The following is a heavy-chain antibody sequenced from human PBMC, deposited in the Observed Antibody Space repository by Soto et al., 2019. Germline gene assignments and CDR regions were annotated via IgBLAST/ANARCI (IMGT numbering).Heavy chain of an antibody. J-gene: IGHJ6*02. CDR1: GGTFSSYA. D-gene: IGHD2-2*01. CDR2: IISIFGTA. V-gene: IGHV1-69*12. CDR3: ARHVPAAGYYYGMDV. Sequence: QVQLVQPGAEVKKPGSSVKVSCKASGGTFSSYAISWVRQAPGQGLEWMGGIISIFGTANYAQKFQGRVTITADESTSTAYMELSSLRSEDSAVYYCARHVPAAGYYYGMDVWGQGTTVTVSS.